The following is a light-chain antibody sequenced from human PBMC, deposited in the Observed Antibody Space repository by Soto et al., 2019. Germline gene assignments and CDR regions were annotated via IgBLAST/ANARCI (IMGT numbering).Light chain of an antibody. CDR2: DAS. CDR3: QQRSNWPVT. Sequence: EIVLTQSPATLSLSPGERATLSCRASQSVRTYLAWYQQKPGQAPRLLIYDASNRAAGIPARFSGSGSGTDFTLTISSLEPEDFAVYYCQQRSNWPVTFGKGTKV. V-gene: IGKV3-11*01. J-gene: IGKJ1*01. CDR1: QSVRTY.